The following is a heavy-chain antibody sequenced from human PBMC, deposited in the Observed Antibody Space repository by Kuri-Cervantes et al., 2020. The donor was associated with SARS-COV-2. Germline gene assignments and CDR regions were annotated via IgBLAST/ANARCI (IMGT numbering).Heavy chain of an antibody. J-gene: IGHJ4*02. CDR1: GYTFTSYG. D-gene: IGHD2-21*01. CDR3: YCAPKEGFDS. Sequence: SVKVSCKASGYTFTSYGISWVRQAPGQGLEWMGGIIPIFGTANYAQKFQGRVTITTDESTSTVYMELSSLTSEDTAIYYCYCAPKEGFDSWGQGTLVTVSS. CDR2: IIPIFGTA. V-gene: IGHV1-69*05.